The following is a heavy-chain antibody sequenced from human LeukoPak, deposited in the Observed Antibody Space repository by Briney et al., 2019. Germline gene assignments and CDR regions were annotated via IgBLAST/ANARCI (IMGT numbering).Heavy chain of an antibody. D-gene: IGHD3-22*01. CDR3: ASRTYYYDSSGPFNWFDP. V-gene: IGHV4-30-4*08. CDR2: IYYSGSI. Sequence: SETLSLTCTVSGGSISSGDYHWSWIRQPPGKGLEWIGYIYYSGSIYYNSSLKSRVTISLDTSKNQFSLKLSSVTAADTAVYYCASRTYYYDSSGPFNWFDPWGQGTLVTVSS. CDR1: GGSISSGDYH. J-gene: IGHJ5*02.